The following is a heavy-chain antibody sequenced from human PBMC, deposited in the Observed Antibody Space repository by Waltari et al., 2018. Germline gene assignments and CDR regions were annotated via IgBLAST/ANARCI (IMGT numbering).Heavy chain of an antibody. J-gene: IGHJ4*02. D-gene: IGHD3-16*01. CDR2: ISISGSST. CDR3: AKEDNYFSSIMLNY. V-gene: IGHV3-23*04. Sequence: EVQLVESGGGLVQPGGSLRLSCAASGFIFITYAMSWVRQGPGKGLEWVSTISISGSSTYYADSGKGRFTISRDNAKNTLFLQMNALRAEDTAVYYCAKEDNYFSSIMLNYWGQGTLVTVSS. CDR1: GFIFITYA.